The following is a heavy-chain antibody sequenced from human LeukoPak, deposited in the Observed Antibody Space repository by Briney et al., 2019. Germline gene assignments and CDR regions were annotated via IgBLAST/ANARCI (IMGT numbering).Heavy chain of an antibody. CDR2: INPSGGST. J-gene: IGHJ6*03. CDR3: ARVKAVAEEYYYYYYMDV. V-gene: IGHV1-46*01. CDR1: GYSFTNYG. D-gene: IGHD6-19*01. Sequence: ASVKVSCKTSGYSFTNYGITWVRQAPGQGLEWMGIINPSGGSTSYAQKFQGRVTMTRDTSISTAYMELSRLRSDDTAVYYCARVKAVAEEYYYYYYMDVWGKGITVTVSS.